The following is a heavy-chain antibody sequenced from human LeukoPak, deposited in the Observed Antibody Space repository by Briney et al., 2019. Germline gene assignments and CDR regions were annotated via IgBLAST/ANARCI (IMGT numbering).Heavy chain of an antibody. CDR3: AKDRGIVVPAAIGYYYYYYGMDV. V-gene: IGHV3-30*18. CDR1: GFTFSSYG. D-gene: IGHD2-2*01. CDR2: ISYEGSNK. J-gene: IGHJ6*04. Sequence: PGRSLRLSCAASGFTFSSYGMHWVRQAPGKGLEWVAVISYEGSNKYYADSVKGRFTISRDNSKNTLYLQMNSLRAEDTAVYYCAKDRGIVVPAAIGYYYYYYGMDVWGKGTTVTVSS.